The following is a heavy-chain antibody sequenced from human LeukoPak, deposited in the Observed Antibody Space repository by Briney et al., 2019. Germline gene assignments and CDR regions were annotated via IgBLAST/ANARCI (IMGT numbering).Heavy chain of an antibody. D-gene: IGHD6-19*01. J-gene: IGHJ4*02. Sequence: GGSLRLSCAASGFTFSSYGMHWVRQAPGKGLEWVAFMSYDGSNKYYADSVKGRFTISRDHSKNTLYLQMNSLRAEDTAVYCCAKSYSSGWYYFDYWGQGTLVTVSS. CDR2: MSYDGSNK. CDR3: AKSYSSGWYYFDY. V-gene: IGHV3-30*18. CDR1: GFTFSSYG.